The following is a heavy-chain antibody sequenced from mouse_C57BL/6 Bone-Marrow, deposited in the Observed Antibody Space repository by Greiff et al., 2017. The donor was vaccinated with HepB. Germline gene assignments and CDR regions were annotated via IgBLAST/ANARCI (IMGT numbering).Heavy chain of an antibody. CDR3: VRGSAWFAY. V-gene: IGHV10-1*01. CDR2: IRSKSNNYAT. J-gene: IGHJ3*01. D-gene: IGHD6-1*01. CDR1: GFSFNTYA. Sequence: EVKLMESGGGLVQPKGSLKLSCAASGFSFNTYAMNWVRQAPGKGLEWVARIRSKSNNYATYYADSVKDRFTISRDDSESMLYLQMNNLKTEDTAMYYCVRGSAWFAYWGQGTLVTVSA.